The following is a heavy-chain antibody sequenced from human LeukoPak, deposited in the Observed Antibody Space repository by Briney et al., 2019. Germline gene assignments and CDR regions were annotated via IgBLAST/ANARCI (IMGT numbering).Heavy chain of an antibody. J-gene: IGHJ4*02. Sequence: ASVKVSCKASGYTFTSYYMHWVRQAPGQGLEWMGIINPSGGSTSYAQKFQGRVTMTEDTSTDTAYMELSSLRSEDTAVYYCATDRLGAPGLWGQGTLVTVSS. V-gene: IGHV1-46*01. CDR3: ATDRLGAPGL. CDR2: INPSGGST. CDR1: GYTFTSYY. D-gene: IGHD1-26*01.